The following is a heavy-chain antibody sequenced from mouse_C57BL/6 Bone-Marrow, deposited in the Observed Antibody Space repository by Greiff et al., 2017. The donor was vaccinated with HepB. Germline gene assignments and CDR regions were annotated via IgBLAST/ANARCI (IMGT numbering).Heavy chain of an antibody. CDR3: AKKDDYDGNWFAY. Sequence: QVQLKESGPGLVQPSQSLSITCTVSGFSLTSYGVHWVRQSPGKGLEWLGVIWRGGSTDDNAAFMSRLSITKDNSKSQVFFKMNSLQADDTAIYYCAKKDDYDGNWFAYWGQGTLVTVSA. D-gene: IGHD2-4*01. CDR1: GFSLTSYG. CDR2: IWRGGST. J-gene: IGHJ3*01. V-gene: IGHV2-5*01.